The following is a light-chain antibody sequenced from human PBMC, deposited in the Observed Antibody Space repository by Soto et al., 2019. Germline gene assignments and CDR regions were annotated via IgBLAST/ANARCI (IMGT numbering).Light chain of an antibody. CDR3: STWDDSLSSYV. J-gene: IGLJ1*01. CDR1: SSNIGSDF. Sequence: QSVLTQAPSASGTPGQRVTISCSGSSSNIGSDFVSWYQQLPGSAPKLLIYHNYQRPSGVPDRFSGSKSGTSASLAISDPRSEDEADYYCSTWDDSLSSYVFGAGTKLTVL. V-gene: IGLV1-47*01. CDR2: HNY.